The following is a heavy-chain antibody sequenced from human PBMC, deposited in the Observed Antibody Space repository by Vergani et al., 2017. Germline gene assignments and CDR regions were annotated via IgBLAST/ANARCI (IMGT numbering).Heavy chain of an antibody. D-gene: IGHD2/OR15-2a*01. CDR1: GFTSSTCI. Sequence: EVQLLESGGGFVQRGGSLRLSCAASGFTSSTCIMSWVRQAPGKGLEWVSSISATGAKTDYADSVKGRLTISRDNSKNTLYLQMNSLRAEDTAVYYCAKGVITGGHYFNYWGEGTLVTVSA. J-gene: IGHJ4*02. CDR2: ISATGAKT. V-gene: IGHV3-23*01. CDR3: AKGVITGGHYFNY.